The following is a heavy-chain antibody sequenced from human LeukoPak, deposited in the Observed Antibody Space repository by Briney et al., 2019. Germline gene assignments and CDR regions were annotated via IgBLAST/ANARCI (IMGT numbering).Heavy chain of an antibody. D-gene: IGHD3-9*01. CDR3: ARGGDYDILTGYFWIDYYYGMDV. CDR1: GYTFTSYD. J-gene: IGHJ6*02. V-gene: IGHV1-8*01. CDR2: MNPNSGNT. Sequence: ASVKVSCKASGYTFTSYDINWVRQATGQGLEWMGWMNPNSGNTGYAQKFQGRVTMTRNTSISTAYMELSSLRSEDTAVYYRARGGDYDILTGYFWIDYYYGMDVWGQGTTVTVS.